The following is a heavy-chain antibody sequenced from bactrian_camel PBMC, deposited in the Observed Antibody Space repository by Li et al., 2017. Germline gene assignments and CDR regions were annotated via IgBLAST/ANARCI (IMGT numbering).Heavy chain of an antibody. J-gene: IGHJ4*01. CDR1: GDVDSGYC. D-gene: IGHD3*01. CDR3: AADQQPCGWRSLLASEYDY. V-gene: IGHV3S53*01. Sequence: HVQLVESGGGSVQTGGSLKLSCLASGDVDSGYCMGWFRQAPGKEREEVAATGPSTTKYADSVKGRFTISKDNAKNTVYLQMNSLQSEDTAVYYCAADQQPCGWRSLLASEYDYWGQGTQVTVS. CDR2: TGPSTT.